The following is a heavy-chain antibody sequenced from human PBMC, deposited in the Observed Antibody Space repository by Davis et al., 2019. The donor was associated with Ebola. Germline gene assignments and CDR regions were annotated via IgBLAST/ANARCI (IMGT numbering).Heavy chain of an antibody. J-gene: IGHJ6*02. D-gene: IGHD3-22*01. Sequence: GESLKISCAASGFTFTNYGMPWVRQAPGKGLEWVAIIWYDGTNKYYADSVKGRFTISRDNSKNTLYLQMNSLRAEDTAVYYCASDIHYYDSSSYYQHYYGMDVWGQGTTVTVSS. V-gene: IGHV3-33*01. CDR1: GFTFTNYG. CDR2: IWYDGTNK. CDR3: ASDIHYYDSSSYYQHYYGMDV.